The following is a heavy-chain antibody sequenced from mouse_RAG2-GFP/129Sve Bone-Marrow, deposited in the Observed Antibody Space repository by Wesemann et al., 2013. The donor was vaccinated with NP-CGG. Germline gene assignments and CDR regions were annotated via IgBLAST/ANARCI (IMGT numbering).Heavy chain of an antibody. D-gene: IGHD2-1*01. J-gene: IGHJ2*01. CDR3: AREDGNYRYFDY. CDR1: GYTFTSYW. V-gene: IGHV1-69*02. Sequence: QVQLQQPGAELVKPGASVKLSCKASGYTFTSYWMHWVKQRPGQGLEWIGEIDPSDSYTNYNQKFKGKATLTVDKSSSTAYMQLSSLTSEDSAVYYCAREDGNYRYFDYWGQGTTLTVSS. CDR2: IDPSDSYT.